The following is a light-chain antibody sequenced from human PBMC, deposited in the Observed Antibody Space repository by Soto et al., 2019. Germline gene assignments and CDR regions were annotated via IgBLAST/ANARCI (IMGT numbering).Light chain of an antibody. V-gene: IGKV1-5*01. CDR3: QQYKSAT. Sequence: DIQMTQSPSTLSASVGDRVTITCRASQSISDWLAWYQQIPGKAPKLLIYDASTLQSGVPSRFSGSGSGTEFTLTISSLQPDXFATYYCQQYKSATFGQGTKLEIK. CDR1: QSISDW. CDR2: DAS. J-gene: IGKJ2*01.